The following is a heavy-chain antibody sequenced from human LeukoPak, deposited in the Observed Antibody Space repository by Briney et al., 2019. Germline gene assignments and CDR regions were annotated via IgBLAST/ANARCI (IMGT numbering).Heavy chain of an antibody. J-gene: IGHJ4*02. CDR2: INHSGST. CDR3: ARARLLRYFDWLLSSPSDY. Sequence: SETLSLTCAVYGGSFSGYCWSWIRQPPGKGLEWIGEINHSGSTNYNPSLKSRVTISVDTSKNQFSLKLSSVTAADTAVYYCARARLLRYFDWLLSSPSDYWGQGTLVTVSS. CDR1: GGSFSGYC. V-gene: IGHV4-34*01. D-gene: IGHD3-9*01.